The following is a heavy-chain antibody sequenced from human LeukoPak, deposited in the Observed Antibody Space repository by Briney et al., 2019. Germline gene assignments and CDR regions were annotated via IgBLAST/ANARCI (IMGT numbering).Heavy chain of an antibody. CDR1: GGSISSSSYY. CDR2: INHSGST. Sequence: PSETLSLTCTVSGGSISSSSYYWSWIRQPPGKGLEWIGEINHSGSTNYNPSLKSRVTISVDTSRNQFSLKLSSVTAADTAVYYCARAPSAMVRGRIGGGAFDIWGQGTMVTVSS. V-gene: IGHV4-39*07. CDR3: ARAPSAMVRGRIGGGAFDI. J-gene: IGHJ3*02. D-gene: IGHD3-10*01.